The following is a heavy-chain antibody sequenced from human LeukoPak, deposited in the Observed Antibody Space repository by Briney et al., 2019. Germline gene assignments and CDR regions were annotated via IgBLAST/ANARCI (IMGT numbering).Heavy chain of an antibody. D-gene: IGHD1-7*01. CDR3: ARETNWNYVSWFDP. CDR1: GYSISSGYY. CDR2: IYHSGST. Sequence: SETLSLTCAVSGYSISSGYYWGWIRQPPGKGLEWIGSIYHSGSTYYNPSLKSRVTISVDTSKNQVSLKLSSVTAADTAVYYCARETNWNYVSWFDPWGQGTLVTVSS. V-gene: IGHV4-38-2*02. J-gene: IGHJ5*02.